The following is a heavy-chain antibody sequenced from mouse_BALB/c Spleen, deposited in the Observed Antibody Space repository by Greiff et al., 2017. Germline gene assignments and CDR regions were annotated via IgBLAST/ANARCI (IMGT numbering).Heavy chain of an antibody. CDR2: IYPGDGDT. CDR3: ARLLRLPYWYFDV. J-gene: IGHJ1*01. CDR1: GYAFSSYW. Sequence: QVQLKQSGAELVRPGSSVKISCKASGYAFSSYWMNWVKQRPGQGLEWIGQIYPGDGDTNYNGKFKGKATLTADKSSSTAYMQLSSLTSEDSAVYFCARLLRLPYWYFDVWGAGTTVTVSS. V-gene: IGHV1-80*01. D-gene: IGHD1-2*01.